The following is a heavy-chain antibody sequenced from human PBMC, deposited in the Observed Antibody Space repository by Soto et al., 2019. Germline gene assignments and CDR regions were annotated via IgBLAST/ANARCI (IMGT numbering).Heavy chain of an antibody. CDR1: GYTFTSYG. J-gene: IGHJ6*02. V-gene: IGHV1-18*01. CDR3: ARVVTIFVVGFSGMDV. CDR2: ISAYNGNT. Sequence: GASVKVSCKASGYTFTSYGISWVRQAPGQGLEWMGWISAYNGNTSYAQKLQGRVTMTTDTSTSTAYMELRSLRSDDTAVYYCARVVTIFVVGFSGMDVWGQGTTVTVSS. D-gene: IGHD3-3*01.